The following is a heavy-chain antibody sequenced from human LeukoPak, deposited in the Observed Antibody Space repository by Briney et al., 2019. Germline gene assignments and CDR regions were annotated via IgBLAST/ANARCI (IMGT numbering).Heavy chain of an antibody. CDR2: IYYSGST. V-gene: IGHV4-39*01. CDR3: ARHPDSSGYYVGWYFDL. D-gene: IGHD3-22*01. Sequence: SETLSLTCTVSGGSINNSSYYWGWIRQPPGKGLEWIGGIYYSGSTYSNPSLKSRVTISGDTSKNQSSLELSSVTAADTAVYYCARHPDSSGYYVGWYFDLWGRGTLVTVSS. J-gene: IGHJ2*01. CDR1: GGSINNSSYY.